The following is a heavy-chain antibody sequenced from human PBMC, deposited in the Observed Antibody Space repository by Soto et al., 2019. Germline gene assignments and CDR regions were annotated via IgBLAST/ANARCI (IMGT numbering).Heavy chain of an antibody. Sequence: QLQLQESGSGLVKPSQTLSLTCAVSGGSISSGGYSWSWIRQPPGEGLEWIGYIYHSGSTYYNPSLKSRVTISVDRSKNQFSLKLSSVTAADTAGYYCAREGGEGLVDYWGQGTLVTVSS. J-gene: IGHJ4*02. CDR1: GGSISSGGYS. CDR3: AREGGEGLVDY. CDR2: IYHSGST. D-gene: IGHD3-16*01. V-gene: IGHV4-30-2*01.